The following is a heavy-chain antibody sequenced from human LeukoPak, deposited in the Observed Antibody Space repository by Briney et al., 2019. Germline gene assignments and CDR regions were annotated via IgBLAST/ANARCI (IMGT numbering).Heavy chain of an antibody. CDR2: ISSSSSNK. CDR1: EFTFSSYS. CDR3: ARDLGNWEKREWYFDL. J-gene: IGHJ2*01. D-gene: IGHD1-1*01. Sequence: PGGSLRLSCAASEFTFSSYSINWVRQAPGKGLEWVSYISSSSSNKYYADSVKGRFTISRDNAKSSLYLQMNSLRAEDTAVYYCARDLGNWEKREWYFDLWGRGTLVTVSS. V-gene: IGHV3-48*04.